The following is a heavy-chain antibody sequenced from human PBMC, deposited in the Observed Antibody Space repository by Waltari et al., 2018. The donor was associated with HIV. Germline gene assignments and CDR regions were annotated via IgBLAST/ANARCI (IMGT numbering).Heavy chain of an antibody. CDR1: GGSFSGYY. CDR3: ARGGGYSHFDY. V-gene: IGHV4-34*01. D-gene: IGHD5-18*01. Sequence: QVQLQQWGAGLLKPSETLSLTCAVYGGSFSGYYWSWIRQPPGKGLEWIGEINHSGSTNYNPSLKSRVTISVDTSKNQFSLKLSSVTAADTAVYYCARGGGYSHFDYWGQGTLVTVSS. J-gene: IGHJ4*02. CDR2: INHSGST.